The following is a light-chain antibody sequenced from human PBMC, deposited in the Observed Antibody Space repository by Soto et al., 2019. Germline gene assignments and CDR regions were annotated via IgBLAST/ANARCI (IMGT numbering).Light chain of an antibody. CDR3: QQYIRWPLT. V-gene: IGKV3-15*01. Sequence: EIVITQSPSTLSVSPLERSTLSCSASQSVSSNLAWYQQKPGQAPSLLIYGASTRATGTPARFSGSGSGTEFTLTISSLQSEDFAVYYCQQYIRWPLTFGGGTKVDIK. CDR2: GAS. J-gene: IGKJ4*01. CDR1: QSVSSN.